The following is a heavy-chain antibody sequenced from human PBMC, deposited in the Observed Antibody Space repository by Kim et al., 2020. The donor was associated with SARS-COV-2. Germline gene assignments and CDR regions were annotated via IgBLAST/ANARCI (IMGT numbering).Heavy chain of an antibody. CDR3: TWDVSSKSDY. D-gene: IGHD1-26*01. Sequence: GGSLRLSCAASGFTFRTAWISWVRQAPGKGLEWVGRIIATELGAATDYAAHVKGSFFISRDESKDIVYVQKNSLKTEDTAFYYYTWDVSSKSDYWGQGTLVTVSS. J-gene: IGHJ4*02. V-gene: IGHV3-15*01. CDR2: IIATELGAAT. CDR1: GFTFRTAW.